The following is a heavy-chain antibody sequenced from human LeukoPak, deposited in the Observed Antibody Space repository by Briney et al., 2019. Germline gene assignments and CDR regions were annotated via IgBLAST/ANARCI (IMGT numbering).Heavy chain of an antibody. J-gene: IGHJ4*02. CDR2: INHSGST. CDR3: ARRRGRCSSTSCYGTEDY. Sequence: PSETLSLTCAVYGGSFSGYYWSWIRQPPGKGLEWIGEINHSGSTNYNPSLKGRVTISVDTSKNQFSLKLSSVTAADTAVYYCARRRGRCSSTSCYGTEDYWGQGTLVTVSS. CDR1: GGSFSGYY. D-gene: IGHD2-2*01. V-gene: IGHV4-34*01.